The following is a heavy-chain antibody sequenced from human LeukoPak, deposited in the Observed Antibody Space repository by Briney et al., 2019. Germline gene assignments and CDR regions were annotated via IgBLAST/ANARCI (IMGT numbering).Heavy chain of an antibody. CDR3: AGLHDRSGYYSHDFSYYMDV. J-gene: IGHJ6*03. CDR1: GYSFTNYW. D-gene: IGHD3-22*01. CDR2: IYPGDSHT. V-gene: IGHV5-51*01. Sequence: GESLKISCXGSGYSFTNYWIGWVRQMPGKGLEWMANIYPGDSHTKYSPSFQGQIIISADKSISTAYLQWSSLKASDTAMYYCAGLHDRSGYYSHDFSYYMDVWGKGTTVTVSS.